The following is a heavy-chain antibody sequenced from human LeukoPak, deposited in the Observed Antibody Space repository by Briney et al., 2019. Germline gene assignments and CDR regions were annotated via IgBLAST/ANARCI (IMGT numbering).Heavy chain of an antibody. Sequence: GGSLRLSCAASEFTFSSYAMNWVRQAPGEGPEWVSAISASGGSTYYADSVKGRFSISRDNSKNTLYLQMNSLRAEDTAVYYCAKDQDANYFDYWGQGTLVTVSS. CDR3: AKDQDANYFDY. CDR2: ISASGGST. D-gene: IGHD2-8*01. V-gene: IGHV3-23*01. J-gene: IGHJ4*02. CDR1: EFTFSSYA.